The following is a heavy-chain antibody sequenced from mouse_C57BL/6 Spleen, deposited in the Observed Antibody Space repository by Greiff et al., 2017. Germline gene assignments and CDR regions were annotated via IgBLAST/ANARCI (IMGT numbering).Heavy chain of an antibody. CDR2: IYPGDGDT. J-gene: IGHJ4*01. Sequence: VQLQESGPELVKPGASVKISCKASGYAFSSSWMNWVKQRPGKGLEWIGRIYPGDGDTNYNGKFKGKATLTADKSSSTAYMQLSSLTSEDSAVYFCARSPPYGSSYGYAMDYGGQGTSVTVSS. D-gene: IGHD1-1*01. V-gene: IGHV1-82*01. CDR3: ARSPPYGSSYGYAMDY. CDR1: GYAFSSSW.